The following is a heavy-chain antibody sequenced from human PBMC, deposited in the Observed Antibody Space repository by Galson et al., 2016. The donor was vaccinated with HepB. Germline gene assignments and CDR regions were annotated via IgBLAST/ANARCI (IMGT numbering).Heavy chain of an antibody. CDR2: IRGSGGNT. CDR3: SKVPSRNYGSGAGYGMDV. J-gene: IGHJ6*02. V-gene: IGHV3-23*01. Sequence: SLRLSCAASGFTFSNYAMTWVRRAPGKGLEWVSGIRGSGGNTYYADSVKGPFTISRDNSKNTLFLQIISLRAEDTAVYYCSKVPSRNYGSGAGYGMDVWGQGTTVTVSS. D-gene: IGHD3-10*01. CDR1: GFTFSNYA.